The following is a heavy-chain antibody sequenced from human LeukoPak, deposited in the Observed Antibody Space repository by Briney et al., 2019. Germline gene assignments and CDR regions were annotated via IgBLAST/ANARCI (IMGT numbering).Heavy chain of an antibody. CDR2: IIPIFGTA. V-gene: IGHV1-69*13. Sequence: GASVKVSCKASGYTFTGYYMHWVRQAPGQGLEWMGGIIPIFGTANYAQKFQGRVTITADESTSTAYMELSSLRSEDTAVYYCARDRVYSYYYMDVWGKGTTVTISS. J-gene: IGHJ6*03. CDR3: ARDRVYSYYYMDV. CDR1: GYTFTGYY. D-gene: IGHD6-13*01.